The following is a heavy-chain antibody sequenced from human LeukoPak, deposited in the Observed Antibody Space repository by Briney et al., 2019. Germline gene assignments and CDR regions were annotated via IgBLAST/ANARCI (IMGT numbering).Heavy chain of an antibody. CDR3: ARDFIAAAGSPNYYYGMDV. CDR2: ISAYNGNT. Sequence: ASVKVSCKASGYTFTSYGISWVRQAPGQGLEWMGWISAYNGNTNYAQKLQGRVTMTTDTSTSTAYMELRSLRSDDTAVYYCARDFIAAAGSPNYYYGMDVWGQGTTVTVSS. D-gene: IGHD6-13*01. CDR1: GYTFTSYG. J-gene: IGHJ6*02. V-gene: IGHV1-18*01.